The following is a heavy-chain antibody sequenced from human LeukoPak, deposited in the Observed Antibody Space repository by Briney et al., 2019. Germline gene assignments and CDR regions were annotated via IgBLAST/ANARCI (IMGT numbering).Heavy chain of an antibody. D-gene: IGHD4-17*01. V-gene: IGHV3-23*01. J-gene: IGHJ4*02. CDR2: VSGSGAVT. CDR1: GLTFRSFG. Sequence: GGSLRLSCAASGLTFRSFGMSWVRQAPGKGLEWVSGVSGSGAVTYYADSVKGRFTISRDNSKNTLYLQMSTLRADDTAVYYCAKGHTDSGTGFDYWGQGTLVTVSS. CDR3: AKGHTDSGTGFDY.